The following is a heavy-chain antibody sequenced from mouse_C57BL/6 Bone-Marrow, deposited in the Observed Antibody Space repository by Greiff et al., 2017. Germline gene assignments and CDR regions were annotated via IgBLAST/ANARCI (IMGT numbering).Heavy chain of an antibody. CDR1: GYNFTEYT. D-gene: IGHD1-1*01. V-gene: IGHV1-62-2*01. CDR2: FYPGSGSI. Sequence: VQLQQSGAELVKPGASVKLSCKASGYNFTEYTIHWVKQRAGQGLEWIGWFYPGSGSIKYNEKFKDKATLTAANSSSTVYMELSSLTSEVSAVYFCAIHEYYCGSSYYFAYWGQGTLVTVSA. CDR3: AIHEYYCGSSYYFAY. J-gene: IGHJ3*01.